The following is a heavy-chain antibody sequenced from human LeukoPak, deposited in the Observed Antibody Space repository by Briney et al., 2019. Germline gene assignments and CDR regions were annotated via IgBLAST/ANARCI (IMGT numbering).Heavy chain of an antibody. CDR2: IYHSGST. J-gene: IGHJ4*02. V-gene: IGHV4-30-2*01. D-gene: IGHD6-19*01. Sequence: SQTLSLTCTVSGVSISSGGYYWSWIRQPPGKGLEWIGYIYHSGSTYYNPSLKSRVTISVDRSKNQFSLKLSSVTAADTAVYYCARSSGWHFDYWGQGTLVTVSS. CDR1: GVSISSGGYY. CDR3: ARSSGWHFDY.